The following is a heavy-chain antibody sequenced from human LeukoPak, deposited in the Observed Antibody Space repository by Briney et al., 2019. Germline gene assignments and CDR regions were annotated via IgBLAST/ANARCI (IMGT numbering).Heavy chain of an antibody. CDR2: IYPGDSDT. CDR1: GYRFSNFW. J-gene: IGHJ6*02. V-gene: IGHV5-51*01. Sequence: GESLKISCKGSGYRFSNFWIAWVRQMPGKGLEWMGIIYPGDSDTRNSPSFQGQVTISADKSISTAYLQWSSLKASDTAMYYCATCGGDCYRGGNGMDVWGQGTTVTVSS. D-gene: IGHD2-21*02. CDR3: ATCGGDCYRGGNGMDV.